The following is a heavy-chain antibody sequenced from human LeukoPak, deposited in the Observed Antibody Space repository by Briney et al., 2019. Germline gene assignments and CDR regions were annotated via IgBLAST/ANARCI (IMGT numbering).Heavy chain of an antibody. CDR2: IYPGDSDT. V-gene: IGHV5-51*03. CDR3: ARLHLTSSLAAVYFDN. Sequence: GESLKISRKGSGYSFTNQWIGWVRQMPGEGLEWMGIIYPGDSDTRYSPSFQGKVTIAADKSISTASLQWSSLKASDTARYYCARLHLTSSLAAVYFDNGGQGTLVTVSS. J-gene: IGHJ4*02. D-gene: IGHD2-21*02. CDR1: GYSFTNQW.